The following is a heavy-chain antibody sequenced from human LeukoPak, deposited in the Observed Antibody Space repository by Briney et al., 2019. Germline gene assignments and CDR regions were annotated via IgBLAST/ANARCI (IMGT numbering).Heavy chain of an antibody. J-gene: IGHJ4*02. V-gene: IGHV1-18*01. CDR3: ARDHAEYSSSLIDY. CDR2: ISAYNGNT. Sequence: GASVKVSCKASGYTFTSYGISWVRQAPGQGLEWMGWISAYNGNTNYAQNLQGRVTITTDTSTSTAYMELRSLRSDDTAVYYCARDHAEYSSSLIDYWGQGTLVTVSS. D-gene: IGHD6-6*01. CDR1: GYTFTSYG.